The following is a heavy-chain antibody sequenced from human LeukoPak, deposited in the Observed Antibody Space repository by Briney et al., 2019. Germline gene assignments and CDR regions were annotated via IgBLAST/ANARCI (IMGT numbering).Heavy chain of an antibody. Sequence: SETLSLTCTVSGGSISSYYWSWIRQPPGKGLGWIGYIYYSGGPNYNPSLKSRVTISVDTSKNQFSLKLSSVTAADTAVYYCARGSEWCSSTSCYGWYYYYYMDVWGKGTTVTVSS. CDR1: GGSISSYY. D-gene: IGHD2-2*01. J-gene: IGHJ6*03. CDR2: IYYSGGP. CDR3: ARGSEWCSSTSCYGWYYYYYMDV. V-gene: IGHV4-59*01.